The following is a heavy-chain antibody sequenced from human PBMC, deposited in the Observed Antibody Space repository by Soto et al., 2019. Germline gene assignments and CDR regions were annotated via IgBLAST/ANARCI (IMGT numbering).Heavy chain of an antibody. D-gene: IGHD3-22*01. Sequence: ASVKVSCKAVGYIFTSYYIHWVRQAPGQGLEWMGLRNPSGGSTNYAQKFQGRVTVTRDTSTSTVYMELSGLGSDDTAVYFCARHVATMIVLAPYYFDCWGQGNLVTVSS. CDR2: RNPSGGST. CDR3: ARHVATMIVLAPYYFDC. V-gene: IGHV1-46*01. J-gene: IGHJ4*02. CDR1: GYIFTSYY.